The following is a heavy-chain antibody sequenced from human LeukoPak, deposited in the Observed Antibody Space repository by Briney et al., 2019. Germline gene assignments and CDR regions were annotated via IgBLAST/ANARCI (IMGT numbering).Heavy chain of an antibody. CDR1: GFILSIFW. D-gene: IGHD1-14*01. CDR2: IKQEGSEK. CDR3: ARVSRWALNHNPHY. Sequence: GGSVRLSCGPCGFILSIFWMRCVRQAPGKAVVGLAKIKQEGSEKYYMDSVTCRFTISRDNAKNSLYLQMHSLRAEDTAVYYCARVSRWALNHNPHYWGQGTLVTVSS. V-gene: IGHV3-7*03. J-gene: IGHJ4*02.